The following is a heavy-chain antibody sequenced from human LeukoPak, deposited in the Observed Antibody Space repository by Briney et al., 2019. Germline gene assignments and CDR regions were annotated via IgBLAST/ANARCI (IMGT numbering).Heavy chain of an antibody. Sequence: QTLSLTCTFSGFSLSTSGMCVSWIRQPPGKALEWLARIDWDDEKLYSTSLKTRLTISKDTSKNQVVLTMTNMDPVDTATYYCARGGATEDYFDYWGQGTLVTVSP. CDR3: ARGGATEDYFDY. V-gene: IGHV2-70*16. J-gene: IGHJ4*02. D-gene: IGHD1-26*01. CDR1: GFSLSTSGMC. CDR2: IDWDDEK.